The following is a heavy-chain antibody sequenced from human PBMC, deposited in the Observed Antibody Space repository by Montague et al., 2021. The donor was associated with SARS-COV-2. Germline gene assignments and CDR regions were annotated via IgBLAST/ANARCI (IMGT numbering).Heavy chain of an antibody. J-gene: IGHJ4*02. V-gene: IGHV4-34*01. CDR3: AREVGRGYSGYEGEY. Sequence: SETLSLTCAVYGGSSSGYYWGWIRQPPGKGLEWIGEINRSGSTNYNPSLKSRVTISVDTSKNQFSLKLSSVTAADTAVYYCAREVGRGYSGYEGEYWGQGTLVTVSS. CDR1: GGSSSGYY. CDR2: INRSGST. D-gene: IGHD5-12*01.